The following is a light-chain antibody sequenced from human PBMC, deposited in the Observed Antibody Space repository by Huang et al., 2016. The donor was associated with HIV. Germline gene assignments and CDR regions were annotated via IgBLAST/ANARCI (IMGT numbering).Light chain of an antibody. CDR1: RSIGNS. J-gene: IGKJ1*01. V-gene: IGKV1-5*03. CDR2: KAS. CDR3: HQYSSDFA. Sequence: DIQLTQSPSTLSASVGDRVTITCRASRSIGNSLAWYQQKPGKVPNLLIYKASNLQVGVPSRFNGRGSGTEFTLTISSLQPDDFATYYCHQYSSDFAFGQGTKVEIK.